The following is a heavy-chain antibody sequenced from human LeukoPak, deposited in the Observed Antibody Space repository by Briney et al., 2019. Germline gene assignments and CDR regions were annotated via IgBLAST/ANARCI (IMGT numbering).Heavy chain of an antibody. CDR3: ARHASAAGQYYFDY. Sequence: SQTLFLTCTVSGGSISSGGYYWSWIRQHPGKGLEWIGYIYYSGSTYYNPSLKSRVTISVDTSKNQFSLKLSSVTAADTAVYYCARHASAAGQYYFDYWGQGTLVTVSS. D-gene: IGHD6-13*01. J-gene: IGHJ4*02. V-gene: IGHV4-31*03. CDR1: GGSISSGGYY. CDR2: IYYSGST.